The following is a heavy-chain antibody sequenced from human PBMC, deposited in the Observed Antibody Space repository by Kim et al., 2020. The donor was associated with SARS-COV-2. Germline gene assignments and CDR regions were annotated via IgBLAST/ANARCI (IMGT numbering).Heavy chain of an antibody. D-gene: IGHD3-10*01. V-gene: IGHV1-46*01. CDR3: ARIGSGFQH. Sequence: GSTSYAQKFQGRVTMTRDTSTSTVYRELSSLRSEDTAVYYCARIGSGFQHWGQGTLVTVSS. CDR2: GST. J-gene: IGHJ1*01.